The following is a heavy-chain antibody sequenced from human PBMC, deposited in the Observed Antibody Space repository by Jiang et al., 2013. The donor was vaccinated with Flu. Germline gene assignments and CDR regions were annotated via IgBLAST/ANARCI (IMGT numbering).Heavy chain of an antibody. J-gene: IGHJ6*02. Sequence: VQLVESGGGVVQPGGSLRLSCAASGFTFSSYGMHWVRQAPGKGLEWVAFIRYDGSNKYYADSVKGRFTISRDNSKNTLYLQMNSLRAEDTAVYYCANSFDYGDYHYYYGMDVWGQGTTVTVSS. V-gene: IGHV3-30*02. CDR2: IRYDGSNK. CDR3: ANSFDYGDYHYYYGMDV. D-gene: IGHD4-17*01. CDR1: GFTFSSYG.